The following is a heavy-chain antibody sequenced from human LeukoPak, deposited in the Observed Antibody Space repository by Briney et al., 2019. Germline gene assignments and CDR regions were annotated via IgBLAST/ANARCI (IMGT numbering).Heavy chain of an antibody. CDR2: IYSSGNT. CDR1: GGSISGHY. CDR3: ARGVVITGLDY. J-gene: IGHJ4*02. D-gene: IGHD3-3*01. V-gene: IGHV4-59*11. Sequence: SETLSLTCTVSGGSISGHYWSWIRQSPGKGLEWIGSIYSSGNTNYNPSLKSRVTISVDTSKNQFSLMLTSVTAADTAVYYCARGVVITGLDYWGQGTLVTVSS.